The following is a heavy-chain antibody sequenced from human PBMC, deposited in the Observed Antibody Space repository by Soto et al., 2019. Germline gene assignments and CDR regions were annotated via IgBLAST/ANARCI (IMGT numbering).Heavy chain of an antibody. CDR3: ARGLGTYDFWSGYYLY. V-gene: IGHV1-8*01. CDR1: GYTFTSYD. D-gene: IGHD3-3*01. CDR2: MNPNSGNT. J-gene: IGHJ4*02. Sequence: QVQLVQSGAEVKKPGASVKVSCKASGYTFTSYDINWVRQATGQGLEWMGWMNPNSGNTGYAQKFQGRVTMTRNTSISTAYMELSSLRSEDTAVYYCARGLGTYDFWSGYYLYWGQGTLVTVSS.